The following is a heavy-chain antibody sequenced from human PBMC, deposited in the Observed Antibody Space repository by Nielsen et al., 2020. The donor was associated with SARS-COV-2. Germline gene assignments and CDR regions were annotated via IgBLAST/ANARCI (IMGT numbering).Heavy chain of an antibody. J-gene: IGHJ4*02. Sequence: ASVKVSCKASGYTFTSYDINWVRQATGQGLEWMGWMNPNSGNTGYAQKFQGRVTMTRNTSISTAYMELSSLRSEDTAVYYCAREPSGMYYYGSGRGVYYFDYWGQGTLVTVSS. CDR2: MNPNSGNT. D-gene: IGHD3-10*01. V-gene: IGHV1-8*01. CDR1: GYTFTSYD. CDR3: AREPSGMYYYGSGRGVYYFDY.